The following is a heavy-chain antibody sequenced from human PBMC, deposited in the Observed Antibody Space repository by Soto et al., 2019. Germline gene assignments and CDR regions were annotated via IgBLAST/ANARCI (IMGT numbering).Heavy chain of an antibody. J-gene: IGHJ6*03. CDR3: ANPIGVFWRGSGGPDYLDV. CDR1: GFTLSSYG. D-gene: IGHD3-3*01. Sequence: EVQLLESGGGLVQTGGSLRHSCAASGFTLSSYGMRWFRQAPRKGLEWVSGFSGGGRTTYYADSVKGRFTISRDDSKNTVFMEMNSLRAYDTAVYYCANPIGVFWRGSGGPDYLDVWGKGTAVTVS. CDR2: FSGGGRTT. V-gene: IGHV3-23*01.